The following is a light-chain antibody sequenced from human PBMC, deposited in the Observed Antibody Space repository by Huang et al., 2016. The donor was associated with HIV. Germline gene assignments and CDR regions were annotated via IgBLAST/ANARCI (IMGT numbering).Light chain of an antibody. CDR2: DAS. CDR1: QDISKY. J-gene: IGKJ5*01. V-gene: IGKV1-33*01. CDR3: QQYDNLPIT. Sequence: DIQMTQSPSSLSASVGDRVTITCQASQDISKYLNWYQQKPGKAPRALIYDASNVETGVPSRFSGSGSGTYFRLTINSLQPEDIATYYCQQYDNLPITCGQGTRLEIK.